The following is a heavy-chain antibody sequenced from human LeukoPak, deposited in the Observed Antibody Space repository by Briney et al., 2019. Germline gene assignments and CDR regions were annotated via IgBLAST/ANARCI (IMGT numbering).Heavy chain of an antibody. J-gene: IGHJ6*03. CDR1: GGSINRYY. CDR3: ARAGTSRYYFYHYMDV. V-gene: IGHV4-59*01. Sequence: AETLSLTCTVSGGSINRYYWNWIRQPPGKGLEWIGYIYYSGSTDYNPSLKSRVSISIEKSKNQFSLKLSSVTAADTAVYYCARAGTSRYYFYHYMDVWGRGTTVTVS. CDR2: IYYSGST. D-gene: IGHD1-7*01.